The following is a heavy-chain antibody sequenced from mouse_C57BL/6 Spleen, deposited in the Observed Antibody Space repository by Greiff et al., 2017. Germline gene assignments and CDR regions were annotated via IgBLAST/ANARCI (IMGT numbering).Heavy chain of an antibody. Sequence: EVQVVESGGDLVQPGGSLKLSCAASGFTFSSYGMSWVRQTPDTRLEWVATISSGGSYTYYPDSVKGRFTISRDNAKNTLYLQMSSLKSEDTAMDYGARHSYSNYYLFAYWGQGTLVTVSA. CDR3: ARHSYSNYYLFAY. D-gene: IGHD2-5*01. CDR2: ISSGGSYT. V-gene: IGHV5-6*01. J-gene: IGHJ3*01. CDR1: GFTFSSYG.